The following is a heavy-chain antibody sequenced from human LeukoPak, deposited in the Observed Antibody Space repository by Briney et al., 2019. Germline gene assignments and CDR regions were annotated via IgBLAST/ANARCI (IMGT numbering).Heavy chain of an antibody. Sequence: GGSLRLSCAASGFTFSSYGMHWVRQASGKGLEWVAVISYDGSNKYYADSVKGRFTISRDNSKNTLYLQMNSLRAEDTAVYYCARIDRFDYWGQGTLVTVSS. CDR3: ARIDRFDY. D-gene: IGHD3-22*01. CDR1: GFTFSSYG. V-gene: IGHV3-30*19. J-gene: IGHJ4*02. CDR2: ISYDGSNK.